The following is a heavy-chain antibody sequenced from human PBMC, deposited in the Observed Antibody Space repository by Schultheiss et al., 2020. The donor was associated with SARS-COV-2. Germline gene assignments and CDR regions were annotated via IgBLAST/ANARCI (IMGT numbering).Heavy chain of an antibody. D-gene: IGHD3-9*01. J-gene: IGHJ4*02. CDR1: GFTFSSYT. CDR3: ARSKIFVDY. CDR2: ITSSNNYI. V-gene: IGHV3-21*01. Sequence: GGSLRLSCAASGFTFSSYTMNWVRQTPGKGLEWVSSITSSNNYIYYADSVKGRFTISRDNAKNSLYLQMNSLRAEDTAVYYCARSKIFVDYWGQGTLVTVSS.